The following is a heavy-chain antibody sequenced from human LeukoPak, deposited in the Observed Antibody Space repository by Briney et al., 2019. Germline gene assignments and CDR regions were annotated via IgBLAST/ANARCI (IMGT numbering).Heavy chain of an antibody. D-gene: IGHD3-22*01. CDR1: GGSISSGSYY. J-gene: IGHJ4*02. V-gene: IGHV4-61*02. CDR2: IYTSGST. CDR3: AGDGSLIYDSSGYSDY. Sequence: SQTLSLTCTVSGGSISSGSYYWSWIRQPAGKGLEWIGRIYTSGSTNYNPSLKSRVTISVDTSKNQFSLKLSSVTAADTAVYYCAGDGSLIYDSSGYSDYWGQGTLVTVSS.